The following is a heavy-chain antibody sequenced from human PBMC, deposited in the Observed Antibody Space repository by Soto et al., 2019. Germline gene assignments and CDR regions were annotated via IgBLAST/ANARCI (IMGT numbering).Heavy chain of an antibody. CDR3: TRRYSWNDNYFGP. J-gene: IGHJ5*02. D-gene: IGHD5-12*01. Sequence: SETLSLTXTVSGASIRVHRYYWTWIRQPPGKRRQWIWSSYYSGTTYFSPSLKSRSTISVDTPKNQFYLRLTSGTAADTAIYYCTRRYSWNDNYFGPWGPGALVTVSS. V-gene: IGHV4-39*01. CDR2: SYYSGTT. CDR1: GASIRVHRYY.